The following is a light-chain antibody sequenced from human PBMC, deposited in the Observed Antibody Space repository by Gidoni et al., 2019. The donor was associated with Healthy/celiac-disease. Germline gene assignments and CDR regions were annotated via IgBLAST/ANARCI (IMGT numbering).Light chain of an antibody. CDR2: PNN. J-gene: IGLJ3*02. CDR1: SSNIGAGYD. CDR3: LSYDSSLNVWV. V-gene: IGLV1-40*01. Sequence: QSVLTQPPSVSGAPGQRVTISCSGSSSNIGAGYDVHWYQHLPGTVPKLLIFPNNLRPSGVPDRFSGSRSGASASLAITGLQAEDEADYYCLSYDSSLNVWVFGGRTKLTVL.